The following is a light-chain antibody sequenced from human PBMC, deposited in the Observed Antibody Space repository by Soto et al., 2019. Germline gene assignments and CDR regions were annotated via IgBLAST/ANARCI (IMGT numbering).Light chain of an antibody. V-gene: IGKV3-11*01. CDR3: QQRIIWPPT. CDR2: DAS. Sequence: EIVLTQSPATLSLSPGERATVSCRASQSVSIYLAWYQQKPGQAPRLLIYDASNRATGIPARFSGSGSGAGFTLTISSLEPEDFAVYYCQQRIIWPPTFGQGTRLEIK. CDR1: QSVSIY. J-gene: IGKJ5*01.